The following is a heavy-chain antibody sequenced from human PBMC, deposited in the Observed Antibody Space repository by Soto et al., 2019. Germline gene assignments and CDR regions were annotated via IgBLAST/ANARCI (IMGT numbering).Heavy chain of an antibody. D-gene: IGHD3-22*01. CDR2: IYHSGST. Sequence: TLSLTCAVSGGSISSSNWWSWVRQPPGKGLEWIGEIYHSGSTNYNPSLKSRVTISVDKSKNQFSLKLSSVTAADTAVYYCASSRANYYDSSGYSWGQGTLVTVSS. CDR3: ASSRANYYDSSGYS. J-gene: IGHJ4*02. V-gene: IGHV4-4*02. CDR1: GGSISSSNW.